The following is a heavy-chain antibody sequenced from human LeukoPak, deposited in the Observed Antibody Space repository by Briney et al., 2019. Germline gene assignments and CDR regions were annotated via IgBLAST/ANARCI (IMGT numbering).Heavy chain of an antibody. CDR2: ISSSGSTI. Sequence: GGSPRLSCAASGFTFSSYEMNWVRQAPGKGLERVSYISSSGSTISYPDSVKGRFTISRDNAKNSLYLQMNSLRAEDTAVYYCARHLAGNWFDPWGQGTLVTVSS. CDR1: GFTFSSYE. V-gene: IGHV3-48*03. CDR3: ARHLAGNWFDP. J-gene: IGHJ5*02.